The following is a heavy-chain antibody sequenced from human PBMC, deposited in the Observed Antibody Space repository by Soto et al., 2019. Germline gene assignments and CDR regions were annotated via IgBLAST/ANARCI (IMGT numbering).Heavy chain of an antibody. Sequence: LRLSCAASGFTFSSYGMHWVRQAPGKGLEWVAVISYDGSNKYYADSVKGRFTISRDNSKNTLYLQMNSLRAEDTAVYYCAKARDSSGYRPFDYWGQGTLVTVSS. V-gene: IGHV3-30*18. CDR1: GFTFSSYG. J-gene: IGHJ4*02. CDR3: AKARDSSGYRPFDY. CDR2: ISYDGSNK. D-gene: IGHD3-22*01.